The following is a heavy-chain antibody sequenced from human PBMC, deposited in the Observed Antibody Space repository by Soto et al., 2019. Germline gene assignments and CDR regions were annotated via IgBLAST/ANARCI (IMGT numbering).Heavy chain of an antibody. V-gene: IGHV3-23*01. CDR1: GFTFSSYA. D-gene: IGHD6-13*01. CDR3: TKGTLGSTLQHYYFDY. CDR2: ISGSGGST. J-gene: IGHJ4*02. Sequence: EVQLLESGGGLVKPGGSLRLSCAASGFTFSSYAMSWVRRAPGKGLEWVSVISGSGGSTFYADSVKGRFTISRDNFKNTLYQKMNITRDDETVVYYCTKGTLGSTLQHYYFDYWGQGTLVTVSS.